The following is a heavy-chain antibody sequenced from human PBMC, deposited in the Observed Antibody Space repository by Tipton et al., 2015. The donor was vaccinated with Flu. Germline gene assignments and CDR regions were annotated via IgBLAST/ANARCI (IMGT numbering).Heavy chain of an antibody. V-gene: IGHV4-39*01. J-gene: IGHJ6*03. CDR2: IYYSGST. Sequence: LRLSCTVSGGSISSSSYYWGWIRQPPGKGLEWIGSIYYSGSTYYNPSLKSRVTISVDTSKNQFSLKLSSVTAADTAVYYCARTAMNYYDSSYYMDVWGKGTTVTVSS. CDR3: ARTAMNYYDSSYYMDV. D-gene: IGHD3-22*01. CDR1: GGSISSSSYY.